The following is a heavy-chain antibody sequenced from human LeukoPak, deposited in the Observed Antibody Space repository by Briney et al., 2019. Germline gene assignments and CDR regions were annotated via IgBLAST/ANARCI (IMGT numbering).Heavy chain of an antibody. CDR2: IWYDGSNK. CDR1: GFTFSSYG. CDR3: ERDRSMSGWYIDL. Sequence: GGSLRLSCAASGFTFSSYGMHWVRQAPGKGLEWATFIWYDGSNKYYPDSVQVRFTISRDNSKNTLYLQVNSLRAEDTAVYYCERDRSMSGWYIDLWGRGTLVTVSS. J-gene: IGHJ2*01. D-gene: IGHD2/OR15-2a*01. V-gene: IGHV3-33*01.